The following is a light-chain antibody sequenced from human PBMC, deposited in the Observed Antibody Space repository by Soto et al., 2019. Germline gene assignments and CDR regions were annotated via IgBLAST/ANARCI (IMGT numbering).Light chain of an antibody. CDR3: QQYGSSPPRT. CDR2: GAS. V-gene: IGKV3-20*01. J-gene: IGKJ1*01. CDR1: QSVSSSY. Sequence: EIVLTQSPGTLSLSPGERATLSCRASQSVSSSYLAWYQQKPGQAPSLLIYGASSRATGIPDRFSGSGSGTDFTLTISRLEPEDFAVYYCQQYGSSPPRTFGQGTKVEIK.